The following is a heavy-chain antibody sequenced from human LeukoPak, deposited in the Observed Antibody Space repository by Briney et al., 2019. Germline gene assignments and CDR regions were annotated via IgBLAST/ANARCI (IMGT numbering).Heavy chain of an antibody. V-gene: IGHV4-59*01. D-gene: IGHD5-18*01. CDR1: GGSMSNCY. CDR2: MFYTGSG. Sequence: PSETLSLTCTVSGGSMSNCYWNWIRQPPGKGLEWIGYMFYTGSGKYNPFLKSRVTISVDTSKRQISLKLTSVTAADTAVYYCATNLPGYSYGYWVAWGQGTLVTVSS. CDR3: ATNLPGYSYGYWVA. J-gene: IGHJ5*02.